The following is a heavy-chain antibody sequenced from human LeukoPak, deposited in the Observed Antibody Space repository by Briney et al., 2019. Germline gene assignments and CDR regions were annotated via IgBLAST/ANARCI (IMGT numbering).Heavy chain of an antibody. J-gene: IGHJ5*02. CDR2: IYYSGST. V-gene: IGHV4-39*07. CDR3: ARDPSITGMYNWFDP. Sequence: SETLSLTCTVSGGSISSSSYYWGWIRQPPGKGLEWIGSIYYSGSTYYNPSLKSRVAISVDTSKNQFSLKLSSVTAADTAVYYCARDPSITGMYNWFDPWGQGTLVTVSS. D-gene: IGHD1-20*01. CDR1: GGSISSSSYY.